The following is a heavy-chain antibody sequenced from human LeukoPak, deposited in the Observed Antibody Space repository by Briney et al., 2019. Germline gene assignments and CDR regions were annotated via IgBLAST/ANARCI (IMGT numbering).Heavy chain of an antibody. J-gene: IGHJ6*02. V-gene: IGHV1-18*01. CDR1: GYTFTSYG. CDR3: ARCSGAYSNYYYYGMDV. CDR2: ISAYNGNT. Sequence: VASVKVSCKASGYTFTSYGISWVRQAPGQGLEWMGWISAYNGNTNYAQKLQGRVTTTTDTSTSTAYMELRSLRSDDTAVYYCARCSGAYSNYYYYGMDVWGQGTTVTVSS. D-gene: IGHD3-10*02.